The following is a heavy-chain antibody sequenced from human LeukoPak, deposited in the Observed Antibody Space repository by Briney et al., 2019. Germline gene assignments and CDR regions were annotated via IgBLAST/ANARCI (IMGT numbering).Heavy chain of an antibody. V-gene: IGHV3-23*01. CDR3: AKGAQSSMGMLDY. Sequence: GGSLRLSCAASGFTFSRFAMSWVRQAPGTGLDWVSGISGSGDGTYYADSVKGRLTISRDNSKNSLYLQMNSLRAEDTAVYYCAKGAQSSMGMLDYWGQGTLVTVSS. J-gene: IGHJ4*02. CDR1: GFTFSRFA. CDR2: ISGSGDGT. D-gene: IGHD2/OR15-2a*01.